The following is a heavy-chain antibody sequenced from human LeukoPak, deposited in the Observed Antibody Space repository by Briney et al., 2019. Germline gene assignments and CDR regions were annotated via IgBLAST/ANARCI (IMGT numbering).Heavy chain of an antibody. CDR3: ARGLDSGYDKGTYFFDN. CDR1: AYTFTGYY. J-gene: IGHJ4*02. V-gene: IGHV1-2*02. D-gene: IGHD5-12*01. CDR2: INPNSGGT. Sequence: ASVKVSCKAAAYTFTGYYMHWVRQAPGQGLEWMGWINPNSGGTNYAQKFQGRVTMTRDTSISTAYMDLSSLRSDDTAVYYCARGLDSGYDKGTYFFDNWGQGTLVTVSS.